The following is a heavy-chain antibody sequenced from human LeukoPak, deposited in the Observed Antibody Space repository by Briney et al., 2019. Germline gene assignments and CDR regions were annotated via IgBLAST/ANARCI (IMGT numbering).Heavy chain of an antibody. Sequence: GGSLRLSCAASGFTFSSQTMSWLRQAPGKGLEWVSVISGSGGSTYYADSVKGRFTISRDNSKNTLYLQMNSLRAEDTAVYYCAKDRGYSYGISEYWGQGTLVTVSS. CDR2: ISGSGGST. CDR3: AKDRGYSYGISEY. D-gene: IGHD5-18*01. CDR1: GFTFSSQT. J-gene: IGHJ4*02. V-gene: IGHV3-23*01.